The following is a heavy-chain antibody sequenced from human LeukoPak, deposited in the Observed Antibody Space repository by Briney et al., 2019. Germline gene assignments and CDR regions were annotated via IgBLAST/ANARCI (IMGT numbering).Heavy chain of an antibody. CDR1: GGTFSSYA. D-gene: IGHD2-15*01. CDR2: IIPILGIA. CDR3: ARVRPLGYCSGGSCYYDY. J-gene: IGHJ4*02. V-gene: IGHV1-69*04. Sequence: GASVKVSCKASGGTFSSYAISWVRPAPGQGLEWMGRIIPILGIANYAQKFQGRVTITADKSTSTAYMELSSLRSEDTAVYYCARVRPLGYCSGGSCYYDYWGQGTLVTVSS.